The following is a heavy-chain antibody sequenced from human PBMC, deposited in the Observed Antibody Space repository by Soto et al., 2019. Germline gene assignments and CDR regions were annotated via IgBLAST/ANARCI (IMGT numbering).Heavy chain of an antibody. V-gene: IGHV1-2*02. Sequence: GASVKVYFKASASTLTSYGVSWVRQAPGQGLEWMGWINPNSGGTNYAQKFQGRVTMTRDTSISTAYMELSRLRAEDTAVYYCAKDFSTYRNYFDYWGHGTLVSVSS. CDR2: INPNSGGT. CDR1: ASTLTSYG. D-gene: IGHD4-4*01. J-gene: IGHJ4*01. CDR3: AKDFSTYRNYFDY.